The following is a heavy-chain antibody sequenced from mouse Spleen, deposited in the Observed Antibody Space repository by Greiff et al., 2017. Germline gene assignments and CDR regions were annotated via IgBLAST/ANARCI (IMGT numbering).Heavy chain of an antibody. Sequence: QVQLQQPGAELVRPGTSVKLSCKASGYTFTSYWMHWVKQRPGQGLEWLGVIDPSDSYTNYNQKFKGKATLTVDTSSSTAYMQLSSLTSEDSAGEYCARVTVDWYFEGGGTGTTVTVSA. J-gene: IGHJ1*03. D-gene: IGHD2-13*01. CDR3: ARVTVDWYFEG. CDR1: GYTFTSYW. CDR2: IDPSDSYT. V-gene: IGHV1-59*01.